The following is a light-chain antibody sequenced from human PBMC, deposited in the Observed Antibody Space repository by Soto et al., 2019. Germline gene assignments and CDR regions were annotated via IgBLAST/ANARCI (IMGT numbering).Light chain of an antibody. CDR1: QSVSSK. CDR2: SAS. J-gene: IGKJ4*01. V-gene: IGKV3-11*01. CDR3: QQRSNWPPVT. Sequence: EIVMTQSPATLSLSPGQRATLSCRASQSVSSKLAWYQQRPGQAPRLLIYSASTRATGIPARFSGSGSGTDFTLTISSLEPEDFAVYYCQQRSNWPPVTFGGGTKVDIK.